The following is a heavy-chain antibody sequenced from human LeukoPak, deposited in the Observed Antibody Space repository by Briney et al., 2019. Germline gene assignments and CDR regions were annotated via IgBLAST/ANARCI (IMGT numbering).Heavy chain of an antibody. CDR2: IYYSGST. D-gene: IGHD4-11*01. Sequence: SETLSLTCTVSGGSISSSSYYRGWIRQPPGKGLEWIGSIYYSGSTYYNSSLKSRVTISVDTSRNQFSLKLNSVTAADTAVYYCASQGWYSNYYFDNWGQGTLVTVSS. CDR3: ASQGWYSNYYFDN. CDR1: GGSISSSSYY. J-gene: IGHJ4*02. V-gene: IGHV4-39*01.